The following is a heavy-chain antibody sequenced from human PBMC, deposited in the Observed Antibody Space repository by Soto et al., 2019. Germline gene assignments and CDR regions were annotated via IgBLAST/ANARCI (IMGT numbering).Heavy chain of an antibody. CDR2: ISGSGGST. V-gene: IGHV3-23*01. CDR1: GFTFSSYA. Sequence: GGSLRLSCAASGFTFSSYAMSWVRQAPGKGLEWVSAISGSGGSTYYADSVKGRFTISRDNSKNTLYLQMNSLRAEDTAVYYCARSCAESSGSYDAFDIWGQGTMVTVSS. D-gene: IGHD1-26*01. J-gene: IGHJ3*02. CDR3: ARSCAESSGSYDAFDI.